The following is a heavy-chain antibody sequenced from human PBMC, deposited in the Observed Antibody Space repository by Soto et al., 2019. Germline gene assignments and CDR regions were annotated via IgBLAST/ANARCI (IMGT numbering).Heavy chain of an antibody. D-gene: IGHD3-10*01. V-gene: IGHV3-30-3*01. J-gene: IGHJ5*02. CDR3: ARAFSSYYGSGSYKTKNWFDP. CDR1: GFTFSSYA. CDR2: ISYDGSNK. Sequence: PGGSLRLSCAASGFTFSSYAMHWVRQAPGKGLEWVGVISYDGSNKYYADSVKGRFTISRDNSKNTLYLQMNSLRAEDTAVYYRARAFSSYYGSGSYKTKNWFDPWGQGTLVTVSS.